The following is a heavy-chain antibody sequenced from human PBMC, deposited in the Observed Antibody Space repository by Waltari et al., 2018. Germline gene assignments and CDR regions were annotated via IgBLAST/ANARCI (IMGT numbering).Heavy chain of an antibody. D-gene: IGHD6-6*01. CDR2: IYTSGST. V-gene: IGHV4-61*02. Sequence: QVQLQESGPGLVKPSQTLSLTCTVSGGSISSGSYYWSWIRQPAGKGLEWIGRIYTSGSTNYNPSLKSRVTISVDTSKNQFSLKLSSVTAADTAVYYCASQTTTWEYSSSSMAFDIWGQGTMVTVSS. J-gene: IGHJ3*02. CDR3: ASQTTTWEYSSSSMAFDI. CDR1: GGSISSGSYY.